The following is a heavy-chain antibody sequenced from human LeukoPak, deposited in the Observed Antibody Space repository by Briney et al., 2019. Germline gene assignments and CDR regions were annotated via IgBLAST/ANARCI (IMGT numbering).Heavy chain of an antibody. Sequence: PGGSLRLSCAASGFTFSSYAMSWVRQAPGKGLEWVSGISGSGGSTHYADSVKDRFTISRDSSKNTLYLQINSLRAEDTAVYYCAKETVVVVAATPDAFDIWGQGTMVTVSS. CDR3: AKETVVVVAATPDAFDI. V-gene: IGHV3-23*01. D-gene: IGHD2-15*01. CDR2: ISGSGGST. J-gene: IGHJ3*02. CDR1: GFTFSSYA.